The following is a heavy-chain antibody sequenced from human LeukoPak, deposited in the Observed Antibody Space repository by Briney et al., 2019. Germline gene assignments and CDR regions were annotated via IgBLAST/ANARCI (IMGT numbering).Heavy chain of an antibody. CDR3: ARGEGGRQQLVSYYYYYYGMDV. CDR1: GFTFSSYS. V-gene: IGHV3-21*01. D-gene: IGHD6-13*01. CDR2: ISSSSSYI. J-gene: IGHJ6*02. Sequence: PGRSLRLSCAASGFTFSSYSMNWVRQAPGKGLEWVSSISSSSSYIYYADSVKGRFTISRDNAKNSLYLQMNSLRAEDTAVYYCARGEGGRQQLVSYYYYYYGMDVWDQGTTVTVSS.